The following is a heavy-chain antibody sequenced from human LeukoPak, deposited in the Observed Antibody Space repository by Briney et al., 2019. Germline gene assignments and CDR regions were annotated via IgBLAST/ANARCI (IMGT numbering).Heavy chain of an antibody. Sequence: GGSLRLSCAASGFTFGSYGMHWVRQAPGKGLEWVAFTRYDGSDKYYVDSVKGRFTISRDNSKNTLYLQMNSVRAEDTAVYYCAKVDWDYCARRSCFLFDDWGQGTLVTVSS. J-gene: IGHJ4*02. CDR1: GFTFGSYG. CDR2: TRYDGSDK. CDR3: AKVDWDYCARRSCFLFDD. D-gene: IGHD2-15*01. V-gene: IGHV3-30*02.